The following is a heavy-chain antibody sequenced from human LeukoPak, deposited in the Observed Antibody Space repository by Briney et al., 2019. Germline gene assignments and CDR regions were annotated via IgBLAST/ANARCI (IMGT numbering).Heavy chain of an antibody. J-gene: IGHJ4*02. D-gene: IGHD5-18*01. CDR3: ARDSVTTGTARRFDY. CDR1: GFTFSSYS. Sequence: GGSLRLSCAASGFTFSSYSMNWVRQAPGKGLEWVSSISSSSSYIYYADSVKGRFTISRDNAKSSLYLQMNSLGAEDTAVYYCARDSVTTGTARRFDYWGQGTLVTVSS. V-gene: IGHV3-21*01. CDR2: ISSSSSYI.